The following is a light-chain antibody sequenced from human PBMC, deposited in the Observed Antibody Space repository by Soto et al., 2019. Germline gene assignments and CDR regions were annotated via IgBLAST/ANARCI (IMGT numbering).Light chain of an antibody. Sequence: EIVMTQSPATLSVSPGERATLSCRASQSVSSNLAWYQQKPGQAPRLLIYGASTRATGIPARFSGSGSGTEFTLTISSVQSEYFGVYYCQQYNNWPPWTFGQGTKVEIK. CDR3: QQYNNWPPWT. CDR2: GAS. J-gene: IGKJ1*01. CDR1: QSVSSN. V-gene: IGKV3-15*01.